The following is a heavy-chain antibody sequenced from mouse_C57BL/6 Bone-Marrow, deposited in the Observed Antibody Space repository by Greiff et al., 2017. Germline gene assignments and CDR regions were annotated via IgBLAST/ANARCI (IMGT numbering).Heavy chain of an antibody. Sequence: EVMLVESGGGLVQPGGSLKLSCAASGFTFSDYGMAWVRQAPRKGPEWVAFISNLAYSIYYADTVTGRFTISRENAKNTLYLEMSSLRSEDTAMXYCARSYYYGSSPAWFAYWGQGTLVTVSA. CDR2: ISNLAYSI. CDR1: GFTFSDYG. J-gene: IGHJ3*01. CDR3: ARSYYYGSSPAWFAY. V-gene: IGHV5-15*01. D-gene: IGHD1-1*01.